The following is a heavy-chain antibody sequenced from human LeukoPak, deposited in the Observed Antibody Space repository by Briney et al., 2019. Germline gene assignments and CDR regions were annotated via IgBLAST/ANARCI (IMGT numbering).Heavy chain of an antibody. V-gene: IGHV3-15*01. J-gene: IGHJ4*02. Sequence: PGGSLRLSCAASGFTFINAWMSWVRQAPGKGLEWLGRIKSKTAGGTTDYAAPLKGRFTISRDDSKNTLYLQMNSLKTEDTAVYYCTSLRGYKDYYYFEYWGEGTLVTVSS. CDR3: TSLRGYKDYYYFEY. CDR1: GFTFINAW. D-gene: IGHD5-18*01. CDR2: IKSKTAGGTT.